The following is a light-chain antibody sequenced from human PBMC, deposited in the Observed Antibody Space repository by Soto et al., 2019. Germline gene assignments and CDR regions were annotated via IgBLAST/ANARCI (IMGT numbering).Light chain of an antibody. J-gene: IGKJ1*01. CDR1: QSISTW. CDR3: QQYNPSSRT. V-gene: IGKV1-5*03. CDR2: KAS. Sequence: DIQMTQSPSTLSAFVGDRVTIPCRASQSISTWLAWYQQNPGKVPKLLIFKASSLQSGVPSRFSGSGSGTDFTLTISSLQPDDFATYYCQQYNPSSRTFGQGTKVDIK.